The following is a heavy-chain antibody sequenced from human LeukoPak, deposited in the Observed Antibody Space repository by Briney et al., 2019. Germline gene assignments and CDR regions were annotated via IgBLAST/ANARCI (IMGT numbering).Heavy chain of an antibody. CDR2: IDHSGST. J-gene: IGHJ4*02. CDR1: GGSISSSNW. CDR3: ARDLREFARRFDY. V-gene: IGHV4-4*02. Sequence: SETLSLTCAVSGGSISSSNWWSWVRQPPGKGLEWIGEIDHSGSTNYNPSLKSRVTISVDKSKNQFSLKLSSVTAADTAVYYCARDLREFARRFDYWGQGTLVTVSS. D-gene: IGHD2/OR15-2a*01.